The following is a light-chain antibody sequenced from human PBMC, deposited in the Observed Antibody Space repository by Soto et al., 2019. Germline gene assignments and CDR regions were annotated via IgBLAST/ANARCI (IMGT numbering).Light chain of an antibody. V-gene: IGKV3-20*01. CDR1: QSVSNNY. Sequence: EIVLTQSPGTLSLSPGERATLSCRASQSVSNNYLAWYQQRPGQAPRLLVSATSRRATGIPDRFNGYGSGTDFTLTISSLEPEDFGVYYCYQYYSSPHTFGPGTRVDIK. J-gene: IGKJ3*01. CDR2: ATS. CDR3: YQYYSSPHT.